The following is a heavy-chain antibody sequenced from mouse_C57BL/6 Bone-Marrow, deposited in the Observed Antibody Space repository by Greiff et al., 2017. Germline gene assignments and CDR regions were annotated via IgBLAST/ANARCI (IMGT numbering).Heavy chain of an antibody. CDR2: INPYNGGT. D-gene: IGHD1-1*01. CDR3: ARGGLLRLYYFDY. CDR1: GYTFTDYY. J-gene: IGHJ2*01. V-gene: IGHV1-19*01. Sequence: EVKLQESGPVLVKPGASVKMSCKASGYTFTDYYMNWVKQSHGKSLEWIGVINPYNGGTSYNQKFKGKATLTVDKSSSTAYMELNSLTSEDSAVYYCARGGLLRLYYFDYWGQGTTLTVSS.